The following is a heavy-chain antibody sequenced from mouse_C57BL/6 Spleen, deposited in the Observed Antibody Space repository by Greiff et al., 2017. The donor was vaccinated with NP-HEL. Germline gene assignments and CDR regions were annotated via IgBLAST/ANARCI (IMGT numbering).Heavy chain of an antibody. D-gene: IGHD2-2*01. J-gene: IGHJ2*01. CDR2: INYDGSST. CDR1: GFTFSDYY. V-gene: IGHV5-16*01. CDR3: ARDGYDGRGFDY. Sequence: EVHLVESEGGLVQPGSSMKLSCTASGFTFSDYYMAWVRQVPEKGLEWVANINYDGSSTYYLDSLKSRFIISRDNAKNILYLQMSSLKSEDTATYYCARDGYDGRGFDYWGQGTTLTVSS.